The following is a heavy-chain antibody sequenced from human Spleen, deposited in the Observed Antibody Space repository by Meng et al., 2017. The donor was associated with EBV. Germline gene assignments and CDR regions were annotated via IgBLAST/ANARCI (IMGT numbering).Heavy chain of an antibody. D-gene: IGHD4-17*01. CDR3: ARDWGSGDHAPGRF. CDR2: FNTNPGNP. Sequence: VLPGLELGKPGSPLKVSFQFFSYPFPTFAIHWVRQAPGQGLGWMGWFNTNPGNPTYAQDFTGRFVFSLDTSVSTAYLQIDSLKTDDTAVYYCARDWGSGDHAPGRFWGQGTLVTVSS. J-gene: IGHJ1*01. CDR1: SYPFPTFA. V-gene: IGHV7-4-1*01.